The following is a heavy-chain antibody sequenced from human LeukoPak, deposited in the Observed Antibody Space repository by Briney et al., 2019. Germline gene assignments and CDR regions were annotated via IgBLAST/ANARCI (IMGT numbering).Heavy chain of an antibody. CDR2: IIPIFGTA. CDR3: ARAMTTVTGLWDY. D-gene: IGHD4-11*01. Sequence: GGIIPIFGTANYAQKLQGRVTITADESTSTAYMELSSLRSEDTAVYYCARAMTTVTGLWDYWGQGTLVTVSS. V-gene: IGHV1-69*01. J-gene: IGHJ4*02.